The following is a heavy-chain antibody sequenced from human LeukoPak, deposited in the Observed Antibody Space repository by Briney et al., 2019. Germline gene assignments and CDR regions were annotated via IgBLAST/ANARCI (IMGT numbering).Heavy chain of an antibody. V-gene: IGHV3-53*01. Sequence: GGSLRLSCAASGLTVSKNYMSWVRQAPGKGLESVSAICKSGGSTFYADSVRGRFTISRDNSKNTLYLQMNSLRAEDTAVYYCAKDMESAYDCSGYYSPFDSWAQGTLVTVSS. J-gene: IGHJ4*02. CDR3: AKDMESAYDCSGYYSPFDS. CDR2: ICKSGGST. D-gene: IGHD3-22*01. CDR1: GLTVSKNY.